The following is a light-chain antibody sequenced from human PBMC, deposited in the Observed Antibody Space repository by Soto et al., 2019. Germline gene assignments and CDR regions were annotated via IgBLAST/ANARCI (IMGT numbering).Light chain of an antibody. V-gene: IGKV3-11*01. J-gene: IGKJ4*01. CDR1: QSVSSY. CDR3: QRISICPLT. Sequence: EIVLTQSPATLSLSPGERATLSCRASQSVSSYLAWYQQKPGQAPRLLIYDASNRATGIPARFSGSGSGTDFTLNISSLEPADFAVYYCQRISICPLTFGGGTKVEIK. CDR2: DAS.